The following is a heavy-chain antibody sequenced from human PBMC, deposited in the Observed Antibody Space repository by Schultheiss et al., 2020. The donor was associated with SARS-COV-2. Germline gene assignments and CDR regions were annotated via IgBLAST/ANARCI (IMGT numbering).Heavy chain of an antibody. CDR3: ARDRDHFDY. CDR1: GFTFSSYE. J-gene: IGHJ4*02. D-gene: IGHD2-21*02. Sequence: GESLKISCAASGFTFSSYEMNWVRQAPGKGLEWVSYISSSGSTIYYADSVKGRFTVSRDNSKNTLCLQMNSLRVEDTATYYCARDRDHFDYWGQGTLVTVSS. CDR2: ISSSGSTI. V-gene: IGHV3-48*03.